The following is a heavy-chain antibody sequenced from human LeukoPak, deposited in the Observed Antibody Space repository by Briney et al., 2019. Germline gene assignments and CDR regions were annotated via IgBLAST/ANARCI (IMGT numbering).Heavy chain of an antibody. J-gene: IGHJ4*02. D-gene: IGHD4-17*01. V-gene: IGHV4-39*01. CDR3: ARVSTTVTTSYFDY. CDR1: GGSISSSSYY. Sequence: PSETLSLTCTVSGGSISSSSYYWGWIRQPPGKGLEWIGSIYYSGSTYYNPSLKSRVTISVDTSKNQFSLKLSSVTAADTAVYYCARVSTTVTTSYFDYWGQGTLVTVSS. CDR2: IYYSGST.